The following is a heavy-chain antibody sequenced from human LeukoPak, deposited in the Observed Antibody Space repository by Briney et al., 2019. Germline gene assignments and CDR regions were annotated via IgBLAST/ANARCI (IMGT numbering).Heavy chain of an antibody. V-gene: IGHV4-59*01. CDR1: GGSLSLYY. J-gene: IGHJ3*02. D-gene: IGHD1-26*01. CDR2: IYYNGNT. Sequence: SETLFLTCSVSGGSLSLYYWSWIRQPPGKGLEWIGYIYYNGNTNYNPSLESRVTMSVDTSKYQFSLKMNSMTAADTAVYYCARGLREWEPRVGAFDIWGQGTMVTASS. CDR3: ARGLREWEPRVGAFDI.